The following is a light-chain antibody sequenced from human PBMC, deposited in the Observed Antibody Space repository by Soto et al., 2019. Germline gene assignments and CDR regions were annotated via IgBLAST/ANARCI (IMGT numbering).Light chain of an antibody. Sequence: EIVLTQSPATLSLSPGERATLSCRASQSVSSYLAWYQQKPGQAPRLLIYDASNRATGIPARFSGSGSGTDFTLTISRLEPEDFAVYYCQQRSNWPPSLGFGGGTKVEIK. J-gene: IGKJ4*01. CDR2: DAS. V-gene: IGKV3-11*01. CDR1: QSVSSY. CDR3: QQRSNWPPSLG.